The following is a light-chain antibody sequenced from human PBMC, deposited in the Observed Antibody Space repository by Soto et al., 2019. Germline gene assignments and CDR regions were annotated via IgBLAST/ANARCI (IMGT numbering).Light chain of an antibody. CDR3: QQYNSWPET. CDR1: QSISSN. J-gene: IGKJ1*01. CDR2: DAF. Sequence: EILMTQSPATLSVSPGERATLSCRASQSISSNLAWYHHQPGQAPRLLIYDAFTRATGIPARFSGSGSGTEFTLTISSLQSEDFAVYYCQQYNSWPETFGQGTKVEIK. V-gene: IGKV3-15*01.